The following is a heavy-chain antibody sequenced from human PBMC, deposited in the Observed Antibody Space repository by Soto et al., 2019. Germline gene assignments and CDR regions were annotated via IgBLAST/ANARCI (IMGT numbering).Heavy chain of an antibody. D-gene: IGHD6-25*01. J-gene: IGHJ6*02. Sequence: QVQLVQSGAEVRKPGSSVKVSCQTSGGTFNNFAFTWVRQAPGQGLEWLGGIMPVFDTTNYAASFQGRITITADDLRNTVYMEMKTLGFDDTAVYYCATATISPVSATFHHYGMDVWGQGTTVTVSS. CDR3: ATATISPVSATFHHYGMDV. CDR1: GGTFNNFA. CDR2: IMPVFDTT. V-gene: IGHV1-69*01.